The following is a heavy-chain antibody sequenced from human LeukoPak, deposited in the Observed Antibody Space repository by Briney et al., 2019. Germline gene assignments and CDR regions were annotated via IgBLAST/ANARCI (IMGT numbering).Heavy chain of an antibody. D-gene: IGHD3-10*01. V-gene: IGHV1-18*01. CDR3: ARFRNYYGSGSYFDY. Sequence: ASVKVSCKXSGYTFTSYGISWVRQAPGQGLEWMGWISAYNGNTNYAQKLQGRVTMTTDTSTSTAYMELRSLRSDDTAVYYCARFRNYYGSGSYFDYWGQGTLVTVSS. J-gene: IGHJ4*02. CDR1: GYTFTSYG. CDR2: ISAYNGNT.